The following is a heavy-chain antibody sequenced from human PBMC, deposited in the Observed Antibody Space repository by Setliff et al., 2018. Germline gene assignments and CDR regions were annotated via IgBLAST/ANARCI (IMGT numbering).Heavy chain of an antibody. D-gene: IGHD3-10*01. Sequence: PSETLSLTCTVSGGSISSDDNYWSWIRLPPGKGLEWIGYIHNSGTAYYNPSLRSRLTISVDTSKNQFSLKLNSVTAADTAVYYCARVDFTMIQGVLGLWGQGTLVTVSS. J-gene: IGHJ1*01. CDR1: GGSISSDDNY. V-gene: IGHV4-30-4*08. CDR3: ARVDFTMIQGVLGL. CDR2: IHNSGTA.